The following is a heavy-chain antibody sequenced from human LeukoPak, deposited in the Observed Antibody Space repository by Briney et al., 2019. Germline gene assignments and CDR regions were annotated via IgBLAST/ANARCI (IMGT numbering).Heavy chain of an antibody. V-gene: IGHV3-23*01. D-gene: IGHD3-10*01. CDR2: ISCRGCST. CDR1: GFTFSSYS. CDR3: AKSPSITMVRGVIPFDY. J-gene: IGHJ4*01. Sequence: PGGSLSLSCAASGFTFSSYSMSWVRQAPGKGREWVSAISCRGCSTYYADFVKGRFTISRANPKNTLYRLMQSLRAEDTAVYYCAKSPSITMVRGVIPFDYWGQGTLVTVSS.